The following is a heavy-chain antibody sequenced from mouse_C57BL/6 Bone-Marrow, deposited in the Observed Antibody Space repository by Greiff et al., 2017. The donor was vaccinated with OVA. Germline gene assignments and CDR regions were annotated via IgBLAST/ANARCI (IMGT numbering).Heavy chain of an antibody. V-gene: IGHV1-82*01. J-gene: IGHJ2*01. Sequence: VQLQQSGPELVKPGASVKISCKASGYAFSSSWMNWVKQRPGKGLEWIGRIYPGDGDTNYNGKFKGKATLTADKSSSTAYMQLSSLTSEDSAVYFCAREGHYYYGQRYWGQGTTLTVSS. CDR1: GYAFSSSW. D-gene: IGHD1-1*01. CDR3: AREGHYYYGQRY. CDR2: IYPGDGDT.